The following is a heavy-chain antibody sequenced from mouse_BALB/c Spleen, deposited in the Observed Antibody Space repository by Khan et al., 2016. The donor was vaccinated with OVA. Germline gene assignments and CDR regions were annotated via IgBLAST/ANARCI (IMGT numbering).Heavy chain of an antibody. CDR2: INPSTGYT. Sequence: VQLQESGAELAKPGASVKMSCKASGYTFTSYWMHWVKQRPGQGLEWIGYINPSTGYTESNQKFTEKATLTTDKSYSTAYMQRSSLTSEDSAVYYCAASILFYYSMDYWGQGTSVTVSS. CDR3: AASILFYYSMDY. D-gene: IGHD6-1*01. V-gene: IGHV1-7*01. CDR1: GYTFTSYW. J-gene: IGHJ4*01.